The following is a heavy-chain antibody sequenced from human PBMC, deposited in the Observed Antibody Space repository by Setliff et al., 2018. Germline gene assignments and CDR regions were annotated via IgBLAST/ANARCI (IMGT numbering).Heavy chain of an antibody. CDR1: GFTLNIYT. D-gene: IGHD3-3*01. Sequence: GGSLRLSCAASGFTLNIYTMSWVRQAPRKGLEWVASFIAGDSSTIYADSVKGRFTIFRDISKNTLYLQMNSLRADDTAVYFCARDRFYNSWSGTSITAPHDAFDIWGQGTMVTVSS. V-gene: IGHV3-23*01. CDR2: FIAGDSST. CDR3: ARDRFYNSWSGTSITAPHDAFDI. J-gene: IGHJ3*02.